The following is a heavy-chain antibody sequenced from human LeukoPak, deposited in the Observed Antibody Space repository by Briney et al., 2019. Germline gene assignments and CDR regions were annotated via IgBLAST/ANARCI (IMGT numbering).Heavy chain of an antibody. CDR2: ISGSGGST. CDR3: ARPVGISNRVMEDY. J-gene: IGHJ4*01. V-gene: IGHV3-23*01. Sequence: GGSLRLSCAASGFTFANYAMSWFRQAPGKGLEWVSSISGSGGSTYYIDSVKGRFTISRDNSKNTLYLQMNSLRAEDTAVYYCARPVGISNRVMEDYWGHGTLVTVSS. D-gene: IGHD3-16*02. CDR1: GFTFANYA.